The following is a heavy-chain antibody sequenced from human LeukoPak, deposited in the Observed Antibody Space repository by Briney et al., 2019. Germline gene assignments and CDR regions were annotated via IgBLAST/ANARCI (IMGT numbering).Heavy chain of an antibody. CDR1: GYTFTSYY. J-gene: IGHJ4*02. Sequence: ASVKVSCKASGYTFTSYYMHWVRQAPGQELEWMGIINPSGGSTSYAQKFQGRVTMTRDTSTSTVYMELSSLRSEDTAVYYCARGGAVGDGYNPFDYWGQGTLVTVSS. CDR3: ARGGAVGDGYNPFDY. V-gene: IGHV1-46*01. D-gene: IGHD5-24*01. CDR2: INPSGGST.